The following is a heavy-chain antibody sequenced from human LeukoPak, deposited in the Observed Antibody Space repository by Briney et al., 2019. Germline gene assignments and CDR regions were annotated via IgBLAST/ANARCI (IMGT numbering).Heavy chain of an antibody. CDR3: TRGPRYCSGGSCFLNY. CDR2: IRSKAYGGTT. Sequence: GGSLRLSCTASGSTFGDYAMSWVRQAPGKGLEWVGFIRSKAYGGTTEYAASVKARFTISRDDSKSIAYLQMNSLKTEDTAVYYCTRGPRYCSGGSCFLNYWGQGTLVTVSS. J-gene: IGHJ4*02. V-gene: IGHV3-49*04. D-gene: IGHD2-15*01. CDR1: GSTFGDYA.